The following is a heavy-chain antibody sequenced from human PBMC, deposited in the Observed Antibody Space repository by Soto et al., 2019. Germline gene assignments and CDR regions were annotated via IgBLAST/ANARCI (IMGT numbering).Heavy chain of an antibody. J-gene: IGHJ6*03. CDR2: IYYSGST. Sequence: SENLSLTCTVSGGSIGSYYWSWIRQSPGKGLDCIGYIYYSGSTNYNPSLKSRVTISVDTSKNKFSLKRRSVTAGDTVLYYCARAYDFWSGDYYYSMDVWGKGTTVT. V-gene: IGHV4-59*01. D-gene: IGHD3-3*01. CDR1: GGSIGSYY. CDR3: ARAYDFWSGDYYYSMDV.